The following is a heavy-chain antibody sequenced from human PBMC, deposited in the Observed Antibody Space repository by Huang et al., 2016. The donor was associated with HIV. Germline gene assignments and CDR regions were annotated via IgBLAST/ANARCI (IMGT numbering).Heavy chain of an antibody. Sequence: QVQLVQSGAAVKNPGASVRVSCKASGYTFTDSNIHWVRQAPGQGLEWRGWINPKRGDTIYAQRFQGRITMTRDTTISTVHMDLRRIQSDDTAVYFCARDWSFGSSTSPADWGQGTLVTVSS. D-gene: IGHD6-6*01. CDR1: GYTFTDSN. CDR3: ARDWSFGSSTSPAD. V-gene: IGHV1-2*02. J-gene: IGHJ4*02. CDR2: INPKRGDT.